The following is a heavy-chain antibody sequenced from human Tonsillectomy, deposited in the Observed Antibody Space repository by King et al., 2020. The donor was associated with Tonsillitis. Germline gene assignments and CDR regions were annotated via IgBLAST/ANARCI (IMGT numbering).Heavy chain of an antibody. D-gene: IGHD2/OR15-2a*01. CDR1: GASISNGDYY. J-gene: IGHJ1*01. CDR2: ISYSGST. Sequence: LQLQESGPGLVKPSQTLSLACTVSGASISNGDYYWSWIRQHPGKGLEWIGYISYSGSTYYDPSLQSRVTMSVDTSKDQFSLKLSSVAAADSAVYYCASCAYTFRTSIGWGQGTLVTVSS. CDR3: ASCAYTFRTSIG. V-gene: IGHV4-31*03.